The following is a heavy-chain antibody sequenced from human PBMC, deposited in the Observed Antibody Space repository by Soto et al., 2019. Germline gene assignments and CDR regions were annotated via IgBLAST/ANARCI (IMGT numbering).Heavy chain of an antibody. D-gene: IGHD3-10*01. CDR2: IDYSVTT. CDR3: ARLESEFGATMDV. Sequence: SETLSLTCTVSGGSVSSGTYYWGWIRQPPGKGLEWIGSIDYSVTTYYNPSLKSRVTISVDTSKNQFSLKLTSVTAADTAVYYCARLESEFGATMDVWGQGTTVTVSS. CDR1: GGSVSSGTYY. J-gene: IGHJ6*02. V-gene: IGHV4-39*01.